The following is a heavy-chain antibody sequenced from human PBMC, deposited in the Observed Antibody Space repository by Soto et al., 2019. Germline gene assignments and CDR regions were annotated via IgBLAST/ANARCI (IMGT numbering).Heavy chain of an antibody. CDR2: IGSRTSDI. CDR3: VGDYYDTSGYPNTFDM. Sequence: GGSLRLSCAASGFTLSRHTMNWVRQAPGKGLEWVSFIGSRTSDIYYADSVKGRFTISRDNAKNSLYLDLTRLRAEDTAVYFCVGDYYDTSGYPNTFDMWGQGTMVTVS. V-gene: IGHV3-21*01. D-gene: IGHD3-22*01. CDR1: GFTLSRHT. J-gene: IGHJ3*02.